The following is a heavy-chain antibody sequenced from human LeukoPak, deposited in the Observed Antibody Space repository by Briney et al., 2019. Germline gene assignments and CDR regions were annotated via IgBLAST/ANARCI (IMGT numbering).Heavy chain of an antibody. Sequence: PSETLSLTCTVSGGSLITYYWNWIRQPAGKGLEWIGRVYTSGGTNYNPSLKSRLTVSVDTSKNQFSLSLRSVTAADTAVYYCARGGITIFGVVNRWLDYWGQGTLVTVSS. CDR1: GGSLITYY. D-gene: IGHD3-3*01. CDR3: ARGGITIFGVVNRWLDY. V-gene: IGHV4-4*07. J-gene: IGHJ4*02. CDR2: VYTSGGT.